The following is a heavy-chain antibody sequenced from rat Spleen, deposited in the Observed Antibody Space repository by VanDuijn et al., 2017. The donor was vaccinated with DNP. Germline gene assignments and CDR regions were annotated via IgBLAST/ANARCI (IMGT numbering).Heavy chain of an antibody. CDR1: GFTFSDYY. Sequence: EVQLVESGGGLVQPGRSLKLSCAASGFTFSDYYMAWVRQAPKKGLEWVASISYEGSSTYYGDSVKGRFTISRDNAKSTLYLQMNSLRSEDTATYYCARHKGYYGYNYGVMDAWGQGASVTVSS. CDR2: ISYEGSST. V-gene: IGHV5-22*01. J-gene: IGHJ4*01. CDR3: ARHKGYYGYNYGVMDA. D-gene: IGHD1-9*01.